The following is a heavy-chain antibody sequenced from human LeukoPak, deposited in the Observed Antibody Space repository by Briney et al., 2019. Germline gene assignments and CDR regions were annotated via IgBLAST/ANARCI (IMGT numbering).Heavy chain of an antibody. CDR2: IKSKTDGGTA. CDR3: TTEWVQLWDAKPGYYFDY. V-gene: IGHV3-15*01. D-gene: IGHD5-18*01. Sequence: GGSLRLSCAASGFTFSIAWMSWVRQAPGKGLEWVGRIKSKTDGGTADYAAPVKGRFTFSRDDSRNTLYLQMNSLKTEDTAVYYCTTEWVQLWDAKPGYYFDYWGQGTLVTVSS. CDR1: GFTFSIAW. J-gene: IGHJ4*02.